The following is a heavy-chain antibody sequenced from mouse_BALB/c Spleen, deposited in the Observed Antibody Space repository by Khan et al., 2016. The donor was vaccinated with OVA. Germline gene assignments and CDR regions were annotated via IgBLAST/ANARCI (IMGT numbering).Heavy chain of an antibody. V-gene: IGHV2-6-4*01. CDR2: IWVGGSA. D-gene: IGHD3-3*01. J-gene: IGHJ1*01. CDR3: ARNRDGGSYWYFDV. Sequence: QVQLNQSGPGLVAPSQSLSITCTVSGFSLSRYSVHWVRQPPGKGLEWLGMIWVGGSADYNSALKSRLSISKDNSKSQVFLKMISLQTDDTAMYYCARNRDGGSYWYFDVWGAGTTVTVSS. CDR1: GFSLSRYS.